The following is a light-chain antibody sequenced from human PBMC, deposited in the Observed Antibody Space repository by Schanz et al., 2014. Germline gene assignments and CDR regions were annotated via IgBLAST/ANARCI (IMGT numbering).Light chain of an antibody. CDR3: SSYAGSSTVV. CDR2: EVS. Sequence: QSALTQPPSASGSPGQSVTISCTGTGSDVGGYNYVSWYQQHPGKAPKLMIYEVSKRPSGVPDRFSGSKSGNTASLTVSGLQAEDEADYYCSSYAGSSTVVFGGGTKLTVL. CDR1: GSDVGGYNY. J-gene: IGLJ2*01. V-gene: IGLV2-8*01.